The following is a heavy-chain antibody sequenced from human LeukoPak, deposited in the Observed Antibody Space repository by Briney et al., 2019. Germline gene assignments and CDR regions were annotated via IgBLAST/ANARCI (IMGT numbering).Heavy chain of an antibody. V-gene: IGHV4-4*07. CDR3: ARENGGNFAY. CDR2: IYSSGGT. CDR1: GGSTSSYN. D-gene: IGHD1-1*01. Sequence: SETLSLTCTVPGGSTSSYNRSWIRQTAGKGLEWIGRIYSSGGTHTNPFLKSRVNMSIDTSKNLLSLKLMSVTAADTAVYYCARENGGNFAYWGQGILVTVSS. J-gene: IGHJ4*02.